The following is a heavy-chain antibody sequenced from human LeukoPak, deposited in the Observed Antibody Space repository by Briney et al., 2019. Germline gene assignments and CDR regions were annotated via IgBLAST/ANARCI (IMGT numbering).Heavy chain of an antibody. D-gene: IGHD1-26*01. Sequence: GASVKVSCKASGYNFTDYSIHWMRQAPGQGLEWMGWIAPKNGDTSYAQKFQGRVTMTRDTSISTAHMEVSRLTSEDTAVYYCAREIVHSGGDSWGQGTLVIVSS. CDR2: IAPKNGDT. V-gene: IGHV1-2*02. CDR3: AREIVHSGGDS. J-gene: IGHJ4*02. CDR1: GYNFTDYS.